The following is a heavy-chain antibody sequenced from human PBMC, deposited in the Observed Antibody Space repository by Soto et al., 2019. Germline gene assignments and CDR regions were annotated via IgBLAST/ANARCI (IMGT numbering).Heavy chain of an antibody. V-gene: IGHV4-30-2*01. CDR1: GGSISSGGYS. J-gene: IGHJ4*02. Sequence: PSETLSLTCAVSGGSISSGGYSWSWIRQPPGKGLEWIGYIYHSGSTYYNPSLKSRVTISVDRSKNQFSLKLSSVTAADTAVYYCARGKYYYDSSGYFDYWGQGTLVPVSS. CDR2: IYHSGST. D-gene: IGHD3-22*01. CDR3: ARGKYYYDSSGYFDY.